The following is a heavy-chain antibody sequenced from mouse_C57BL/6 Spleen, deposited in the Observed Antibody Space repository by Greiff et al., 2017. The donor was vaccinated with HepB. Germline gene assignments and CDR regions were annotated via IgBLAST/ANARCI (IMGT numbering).Heavy chain of an antibody. CDR1: GYAFSSYW. D-gene: IGHD1-1*01. CDR3: ARDFYGRGHMDY. J-gene: IGHJ4*01. Sequence: VKLQESGAELVKPGASVKISCKASGYAFSSYWMNWVKQRPGKGLEWIGQIYPGDGDTNYNGKFKGKATLTADKSSSTAYMQLSSLTSEDSAVYFYARDFYGRGHMDYWGQGTSVTVSS. CDR2: IYPGDGDT. V-gene: IGHV1-80*01.